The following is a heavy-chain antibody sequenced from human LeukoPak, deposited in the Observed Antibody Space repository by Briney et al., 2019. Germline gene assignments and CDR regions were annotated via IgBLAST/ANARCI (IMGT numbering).Heavy chain of an antibody. J-gene: IGHJ4*02. D-gene: IGHD3-10*01. Sequence: GGSLRLSCAASGFTFSSYAMHWVRQAPGKGLESVAVISYDGSNKYYADAVKGRFTISRDNSKNTLYLQMHRLRAEDTAVYYCARDSRGSFDYWGQGTLVTVSS. CDR1: GFTFSSYA. V-gene: IGHV3-30*04. CDR3: ARDSRGSFDY. CDR2: ISYDGSNK.